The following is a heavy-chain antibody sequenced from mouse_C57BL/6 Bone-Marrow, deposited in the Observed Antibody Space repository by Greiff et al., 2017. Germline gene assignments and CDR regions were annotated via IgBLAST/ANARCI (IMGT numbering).Heavy chain of an antibody. V-gene: IGHV10-1*01. Sequence: EVKVVESGGGLVQPKGSLKLSCAASGFSFNTYAMNWVRQAPGKGLEWVARIRSKSNNYATYYADSVKDRFTISRDDSESMLYLQMNNLKTEDTAMYYCVRHADYDDVAYYFDYWGQGTTLTVSS. CDR1: GFSFNTYA. CDR3: VRHADYDDVAYYFDY. D-gene: IGHD2-4*01. CDR2: IRSKSNNYAT. J-gene: IGHJ2*01.